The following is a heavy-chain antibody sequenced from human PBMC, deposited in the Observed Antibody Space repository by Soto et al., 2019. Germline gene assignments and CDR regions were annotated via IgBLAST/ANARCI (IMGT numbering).Heavy chain of an antibody. V-gene: IGHV4-39*01. D-gene: IGHD6-19*01. Sequence: SETLSLTCTVSGGSISSSSYYWGWIRQPPGKGLEWIGSIYYSGSTYYNPSLKSRVTISVDTSKNQFSLKLSSVTAADTAVYYCARHAETGYSCGWYSAQRPTYGMDVWGQGTTVTVSS. CDR3: ARHAETGYSCGWYSAQRPTYGMDV. CDR1: GGSISSSSYY. CDR2: IYYSGST. J-gene: IGHJ6*02.